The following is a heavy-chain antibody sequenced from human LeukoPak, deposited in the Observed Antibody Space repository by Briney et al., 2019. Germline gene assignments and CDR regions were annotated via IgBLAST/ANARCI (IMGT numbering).Heavy chain of an antibody. CDR2: IYSGGST. CDR1: GFTVSSNY. D-gene: IGHD1-26*01. CDR3: ARSGAFNYGVDV. Sequence: GGSLRLSCAASGFTVSSNYMSWVRQAPGKGLEWVSVIYSGGSTYYADSVKGRFTISRDNSKNTLYLQMNSLRAEDTAVYYCARSGAFNYGVDVWGQGTTVTVSS. V-gene: IGHV3-53*01. J-gene: IGHJ6*02.